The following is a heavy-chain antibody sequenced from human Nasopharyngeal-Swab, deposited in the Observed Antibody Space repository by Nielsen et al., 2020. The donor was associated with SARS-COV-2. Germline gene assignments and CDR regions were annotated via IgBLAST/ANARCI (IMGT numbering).Heavy chain of an antibody. CDR3: ARGHVLRFLEWPQGAVYYYGMDV. V-gene: IGHV1-24*01. J-gene: IGHJ6*02. D-gene: IGHD3-3*01. CDR1: GYTLTELS. CDR2: FDPEDGET. Sequence: ASVKVSCKVSGYTLTELSMHWVRQAPGKGLEWMGGFDPEDGETIYAQKFQGRVTMTEDTSTDTAYMELSSLRSEDTAVYYCARGHVLRFLEWPQGAVYYYGMDVWGQGTTVTVSS.